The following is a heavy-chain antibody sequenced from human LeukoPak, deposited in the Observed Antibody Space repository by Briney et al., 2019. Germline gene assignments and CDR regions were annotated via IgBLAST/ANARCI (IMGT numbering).Heavy chain of an antibody. CDR2: IYYSGST. J-gene: IGHJ4*02. V-gene: IGHV4-39*01. CDR3: ARRPTSSGYDPPFDY. D-gene: IGHD5-12*01. Sequence: PSETLSLTCTVSGGAISSSSYYWGWIRQPPGKGLEWIGSIYYSGSTYYNPSLKSRVTIPVDTSKNQFSLKLSSVTAADTAVYYCARRPTSSGYDPPFDYWGQGTLVTVSS. CDR1: GGAISSSSYY.